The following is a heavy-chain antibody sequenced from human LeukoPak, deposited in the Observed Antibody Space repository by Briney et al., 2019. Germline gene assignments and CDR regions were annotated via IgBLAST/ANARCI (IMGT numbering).Heavy chain of an antibody. CDR3: AREPLSRVAATGHDAFDI. V-gene: IGHV1-69*05. D-gene: IGHD2-15*01. J-gene: IGHJ3*02. Sequence: SVKVSCKASGGTFSNYAMSWVRQAPGQGLEWMGGIIPIFGTAKYAQNFQGRVTITTDESTSSAYMELSSLRSEDTAVYYCAREPLSRVAATGHDAFDIWGQGTMVTVSS. CDR2: IIPIFGTA. CDR1: GGTFSNYA.